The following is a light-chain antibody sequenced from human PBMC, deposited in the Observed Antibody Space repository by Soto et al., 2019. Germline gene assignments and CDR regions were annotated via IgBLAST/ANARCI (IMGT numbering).Light chain of an antibody. Sequence: EIVTKRSPATLSVSPGERATLSCRASQSVSSNLAWYQQKPGQAPRLLIYGASTRATGIPARFSGSGSGTEFTLTISSLQSEDFAVYYCQQYNNWALVIFGGGTKVDIK. J-gene: IGKJ4*01. CDR1: QSVSSN. CDR3: QQYNNWALVI. V-gene: IGKV3-15*01. CDR2: GAS.